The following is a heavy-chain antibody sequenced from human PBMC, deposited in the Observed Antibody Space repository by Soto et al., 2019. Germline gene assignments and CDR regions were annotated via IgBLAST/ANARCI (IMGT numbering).Heavy chain of an antibody. CDR2: IIPRSGTS. CDR3: ARGGFVLAQCSETSAHHYYLWEF. CDR1: GDTFSTYT. J-gene: IGHJ6*04. D-gene: IGHD3-3*02. V-gene: IGHV1-69*13. Sequence: SVKVSCKASGDTFSTYTITWVRQAPGQGLEWMGGIIPRSGTSNYAQKFQGRVTITADESTSTAYMELSSLRSEDTAVYYCARGGFVLAQCSETSAHHYYLWEFWGKGTTDIVSS.